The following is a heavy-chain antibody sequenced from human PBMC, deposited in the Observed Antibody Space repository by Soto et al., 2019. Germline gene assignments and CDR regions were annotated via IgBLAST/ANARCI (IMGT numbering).Heavy chain of an antibody. CDR3: ARDRYYDSSGYGQFDI. CDR1: GFTVSSNY. Sequence: PGGSLRLSCAASGFTVSSNYMSWVRQAPGKGLEWVSVIYSGGSTYYADSVKGRFTISRDNSKNTLYLQMNILRAEDTAFYYCARDRYYDSSGYGQFDIWGQGKMVTVSS. CDR2: IYSGGST. D-gene: IGHD3-22*01. V-gene: IGHV3-53*01. J-gene: IGHJ3*02.